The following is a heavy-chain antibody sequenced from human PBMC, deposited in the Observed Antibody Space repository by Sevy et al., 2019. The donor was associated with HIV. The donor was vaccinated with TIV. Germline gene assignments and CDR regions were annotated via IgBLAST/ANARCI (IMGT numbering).Heavy chain of an antibody. CDR1: GYTFTDSY. CDR3: ARDASSGYWYFDL. V-gene: IGHV1-2*02. D-gene: IGHD3-22*01. Sequence: ASVKVSCKASGYTFTDSYIHWVRQAPGQGLEWMGWINPKSGGTNYAQRFQGRVTMTRDTSISIGYMELNGLRSDDTAIYYCARDASSGYWYFDLWGRGALVTVSS. J-gene: IGHJ2*01. CDR2: INPKSGGT.